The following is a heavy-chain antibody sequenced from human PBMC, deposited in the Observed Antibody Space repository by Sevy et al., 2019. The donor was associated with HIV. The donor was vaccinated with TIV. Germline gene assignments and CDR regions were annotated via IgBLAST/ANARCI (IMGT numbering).Heavy chain of an antibody. Sequence: GGYLRLSCAASGFTFISFTMNWVRQAPGKGLEWVSSISNSPSYIYYADSVKGRFTTSRDNAKNALYLQMDSLRVEDADVYYCARRGGLTDEGFDIWGQGTMVTVSS. V-gene: IGHV3-21*01. CDR1: GFTFISFT. D-gene: IGHD3-16*01. J-gene: IGHJ3*02. CDR3: ARRGGLTDEGFDI. CDR2: ISNSPSYI.